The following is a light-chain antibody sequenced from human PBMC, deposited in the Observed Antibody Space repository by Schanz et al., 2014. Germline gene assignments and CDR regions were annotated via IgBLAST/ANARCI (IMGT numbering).Light chain of an antibody. V-gene: IGKV3-11*01. CDR2: DAS. J-gene: IGKJ2*01. Sequence: EIVLTQSPATLSLSPGERATLSCRASQSVSSYLAWYQQKPGQAPRLLIYDASNRATGIPARFSGSGSGTDFTLTISSLEPEDFAVYYCQHYHSWPYTFGQGTKLEI. CDR1: QSVSSY. CDR3: QHYHSWPYT.